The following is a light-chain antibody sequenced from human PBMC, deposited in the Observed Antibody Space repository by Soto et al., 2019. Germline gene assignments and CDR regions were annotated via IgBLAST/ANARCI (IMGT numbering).Light chain of an antibody. CDR3: SSYTSSSTLVV. V-gene: IGLV2-14*03. J-gene: IGLJ2*01. Sequence: QSALTQPASVSGSPGQSITISCTGTSSNVGGYSYVSWCQQHPVKAPKLMIYYVSNRPSGVSNRFSGSKSGNTASLTISGLQAEDEADYYCSSYTSSSTLVVFGGGTKVTVL. CDR2: YVS. CDR1: SSNVGGYSY.